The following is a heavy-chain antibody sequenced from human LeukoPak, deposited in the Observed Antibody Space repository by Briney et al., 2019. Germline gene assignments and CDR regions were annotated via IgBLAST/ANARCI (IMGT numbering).Heavy chain of an antibody. CDR2: IYHSGST. J-gene: IGHJ4*02. D-gene: IGHD3-10*01. V-gene: IGHV4-38-2*02. CDR3: ARHGNGFYYYGSGSYYKDDFLFDY. CDR1: GYSISSGYY. Sequence: PSETLSLTCTVSGYSISSGYYWGWIRQPPGKGLEWIGSIYHSGSTYYNPSLKSRVTISVDTSKNQFSLKLSSVTAADTAVYYCARHGNGFYYYGSGSYYKDDFLFDYRGQGTLVTVSS.